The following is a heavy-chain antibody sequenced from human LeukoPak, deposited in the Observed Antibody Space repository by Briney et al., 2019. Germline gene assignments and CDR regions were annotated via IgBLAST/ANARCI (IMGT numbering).Heavy chain of an antibody. D-gene: IGHD3-9*01. CDR1: GGSISSYY. J-gene: IGHJ5*02. Sequence: KASETLSLTCTLSGGSISSYYWSWIRQPPGKGLEWIGYVYYSGSTYYNPSLESRVTISVDTSKNQFSLKLSSVTAADTAVYYCARGGYDIPRGMYNWFDPWGQGTLVTVSS. CDR3: ARGGYDIPRGMYNWFDP. CDR2: VYYSGST. V-gene: IGHV4-59*12.